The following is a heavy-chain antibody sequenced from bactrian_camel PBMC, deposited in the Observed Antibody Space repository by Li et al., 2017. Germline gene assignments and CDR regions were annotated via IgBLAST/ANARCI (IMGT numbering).Heavy chain of an antibody. V-gene: IGHV3S1*01. CDR1: GHTYNSGC. J-gene: IGHJ4*01. D-gene: IGHD2*01. Sequence: QLVESGGGSVQTGGSLRLSCVASGHTYNSGCVAWFRQVPGKGLEWVSHISTVSMLGSTYADSVKGRFTISRDNAKNTVYLQMNSLKTEDTAVYYCARDIGYCGSGYCYLDYWGQGTQVTVS. CDR3: ARDIGYCGSGYCYLDY. CDR2: ISTVSMLGST.